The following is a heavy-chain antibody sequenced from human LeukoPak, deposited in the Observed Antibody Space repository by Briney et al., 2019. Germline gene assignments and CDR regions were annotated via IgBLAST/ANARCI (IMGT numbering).Heavy chain of an antibody. Sequence: GGSLRLSCAASGFTFSSYAMSWVRQAPGKWLEWVSAISGSGGSTYYADSVKGRFTISRDNSKNTLYLQMNSLRAEDTAVYYCAKPKWELGVFDYWGQGTLVTVSS. CDR2: ISGSGGST. CDR1: GFTFSSYA. V-gene: IGHV3-23*01. D-gene: IGHD1-26*01. CDR3: AKPKWELGVFDY. J-gene: IGHJ4*02.